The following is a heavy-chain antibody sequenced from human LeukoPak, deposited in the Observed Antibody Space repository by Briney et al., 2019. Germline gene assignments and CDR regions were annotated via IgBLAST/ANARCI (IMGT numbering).Heavy chain of an antibody. CDR2: ISGSGGST. CDR3: AKDSHVVVTAQPYYFDY. J-gene: IGHJ4*02. CDR1: GFTFSRYS. Sequence: GGSLRLSCAASGFTFSRYSMNWVRQAPGKGLEWVSAISGSGGSTYYADSVKGRFTISRDNSKNTLYLQMNSLRAEDTAVYYCAKDSHVVVTAQPYYFDYWGQGTLVTVSS. V-gene: IGHV3-23*01. D-gene: IGHD2-21*02.